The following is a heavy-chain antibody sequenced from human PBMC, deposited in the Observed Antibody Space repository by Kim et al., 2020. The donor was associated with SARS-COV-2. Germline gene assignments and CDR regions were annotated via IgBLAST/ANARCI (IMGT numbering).Heavy chain of an antibody. CDR3: ARDSGDGYRSVHY. J-gene: IGHJ4*02. Sequence: GGSLRLSCAASGFSFNRFTMNWVRQAPGKGLEWVASIGSSSEYIYYADSLKGRFTISRDNAKNSLFLQIDSLRAEDTAVYYCARDSGDGYRSVHYWGQGTLVTVSS. V-gene: IGHV3-21*06. CDR1: GFSFNRFT. D-gene: IGHD3-10*01. CDR2: IGSSSEYI.